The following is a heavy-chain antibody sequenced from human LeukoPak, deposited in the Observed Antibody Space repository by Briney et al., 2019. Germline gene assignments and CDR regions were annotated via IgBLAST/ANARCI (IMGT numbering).Heavy chain of an antibody. CDR3: ARGLNDGSKWYYYYMDV. D-gene: IGHD1-1*01. Sequence: SETLSLTCTVSGGSISSYYWSWIRQPPGKGLEWIGYIYYSGSTNYNPSLKSRVTISVDTSKNQFSLKLSSVTAADTAVYYCARGLNDGSKWYYYYMDVWGKGTTVTVSS. CDR2: IYYSGST. V-gene: IGHV4-59*01. J-gene: IGHJ6*03. CDR1: GGSISSYY.